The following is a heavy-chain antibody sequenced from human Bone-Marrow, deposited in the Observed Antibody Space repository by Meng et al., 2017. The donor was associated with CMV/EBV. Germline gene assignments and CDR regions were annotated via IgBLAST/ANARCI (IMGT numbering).Heavy chain of an antibody. CDR2: IKQNGREK. CDR1: GFSFNTYW. CDR3: ARDRLRYFDL. Sequence: GGSLRLSCEASGFSFNTYWMTWVRQAPGKGLEWVANIKQNGREKYYVDSVRGRFTISRDNAKNSLYLQMNSLRAEDTAVYYCARDRLRYFDLWGRGTLVTVSS. V-gene: IGHV3-7*01. D-gene: IGHD2-21*01. J-gene: IGHJ2*01.